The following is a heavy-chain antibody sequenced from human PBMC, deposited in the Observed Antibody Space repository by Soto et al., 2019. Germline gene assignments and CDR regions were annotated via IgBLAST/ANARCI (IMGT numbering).Heavy chain of an antibody. V-gene: IGHV5-51*01. CDR1: GYRFTRLW. J-gene: IGHJ4*02. CDR3: ARRRYCATGVCGNFDY. D-gene: IGHD2-8*01. Sequence: GVSQKLSCSVSGYRFTRLWICCVRKMNGKGLEWVGMIYPYDSETKYSPSFQGQVTLSADKSITTAYMEWSSLKASDTAMYYCARRRYCATGVCGNFDYWGQGTLVTVSS. CDR2: IYPYDSET.